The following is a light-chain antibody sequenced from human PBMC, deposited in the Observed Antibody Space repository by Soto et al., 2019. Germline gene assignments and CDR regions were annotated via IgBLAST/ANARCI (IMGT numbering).Light chain of an antibody. CDR2: GAS. CDR1: QSISSCY. Sequence: EIELTQSPGTLSLSPGERATLSCRASQSISSCYLAWYQQKPGQAPRLLIYGASSRTTGIPDRFSGSESGSVFTLTISKLEHEDVAVYYCQQHGSSPRAMYTFGQGTKLEIK. J-gene: IGKJ2*01. CDR3: QQHGSSPRAMYT. V-gene: IGKV3-20*01.